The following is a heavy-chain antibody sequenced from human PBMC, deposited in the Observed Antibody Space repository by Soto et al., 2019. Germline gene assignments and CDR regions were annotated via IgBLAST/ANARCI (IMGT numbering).Heavy chain of an antibody. CDR2: IIPIFGTA. V-gene: IGHV1-69*13. CDR3: ARDLVYCGGDCYYTQNWFDP. CDR1: GGTFSSYA. J-gene: IGHJ5*02. D-gene: IGHD2-21*02. Sequence: SVKVSCKASGGTFSSYAISWVRQAPGQGLEWMGGIIPIFGTANYAQKFQGRVTITADESTSTAYMELSSLRSEDTAVYYCARDLVYCGGDCYYTQNWFDPWGQGTLVTVSS.